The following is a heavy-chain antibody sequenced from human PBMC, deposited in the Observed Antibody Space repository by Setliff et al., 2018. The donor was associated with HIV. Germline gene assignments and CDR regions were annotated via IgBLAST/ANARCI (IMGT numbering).Heavy chain of an antibody. CDR1: GGSISSSNYY. CDR2: IYYSGST. J-gene: IGHJ4*02. CDR3: ATWGRNNWNYFSY. Sequence: SETLSLTCTVSGGSISSSNYYWGWIRQPPGKGLEWIGNIYYSGSTYYNPSLKSRVTISVDTSKNQFSLKLSSVTAADTAVYYCATWGRNNWNYFSYWGQGTLVTVS. V-gene: IGHV4-39*07. D-gene: IGHD1-20*01.